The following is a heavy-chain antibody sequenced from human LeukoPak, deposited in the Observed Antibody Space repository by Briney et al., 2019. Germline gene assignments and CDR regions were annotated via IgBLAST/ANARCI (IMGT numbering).Heavy chain of an antibody. V-gene: IGHV4-39*07. J-gene: IGHJ4*02. Sequence: SGPTLVRPTQTLTLTCTFSGFSLSTSGVAVAWIRQPPGKGLEWIGEINHSGSTNYNPSLKSRVTISVDTSKNQFSLKLSSVTAADTAVYYCARLDYWGQGTLVTVSS. CDR2: INHSGST. CDR1: GFSLSTSGVA. CDR3: ARLDY.